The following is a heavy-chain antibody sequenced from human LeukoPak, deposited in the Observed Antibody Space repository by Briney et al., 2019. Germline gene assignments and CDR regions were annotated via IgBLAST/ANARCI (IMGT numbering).Heavy chain of an antibody. CDR2: ISGSGGST. V-gene: IGHV3-23*01. J-gene: IGHJ4*02. CDR1: GFTSSSYA. Sequence: GGSLRLSCAASGFTSSSYAMSWVRQAPGKGLEWVSAISGSGGSTYYADSVKGRFTISRDNSKNTLYLQMNSLRAEDTAVYYCAKDGSSSGWNYFDYWGQGTLVTVSS. D-gene: IGHD6-19*01. CDR3: AKDGSSSGWNYFDY.